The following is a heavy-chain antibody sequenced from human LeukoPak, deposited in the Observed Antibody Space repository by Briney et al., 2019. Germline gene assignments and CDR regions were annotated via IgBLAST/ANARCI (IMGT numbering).Heavy chain of an antibody. CDR2: INSDGSST. D-gene: IGHD3-22*01. V-gene: IGHV3-74*01. CDR1: GFTFSNFW. CDR3: ARGYFDSSGYPYLGY. J-gene: IGHJ4*02. Sequence: GSLRLSCAASGFTFSNFWIHWVRQAPGKGLVLVSRINSDGSSTTHADSVKGRFTISRDNAKDTLYLQMNSLRAEDTAVYYCARGYFDSSGYPYLGYWGQGTLVTVSS.